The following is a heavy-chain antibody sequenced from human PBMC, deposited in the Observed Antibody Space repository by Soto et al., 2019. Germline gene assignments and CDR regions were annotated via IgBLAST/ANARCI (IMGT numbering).Heavy chain of an antibody. D-gene: IGHD2-2*01. CDR3: SGIVVVPAVNYYGMDV. J-gene: IGHJ6*02. CDR1: GFTFSNAW. CDR2: IKSKTDGGTT. V-gene: IGHV3-15*01. Sequence: PGGSLRLSCAASGFTFSNAWMSWVRQAPGKGLEWVGRIKSKTDGGTTDYAAPVKGRFTISRDDSKNTLYLQMNSLKTEDTAVYYCSGIVVVPAVNYYGMDVWGQGTTVTVSS.